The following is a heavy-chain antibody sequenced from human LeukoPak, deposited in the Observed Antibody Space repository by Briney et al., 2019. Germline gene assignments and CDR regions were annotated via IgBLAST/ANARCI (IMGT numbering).Heavy chain of an antibody. V-gene: IGHV3-72*01. D-gene: IGHD2-21*02. CDR3: SRAGTAPGPQNHYGMDV. J-gene: IGHJ6*02. CDR2: IRNKANSYTT. CDR1: GFAFDDYG. Sequence: TGGSLRLSCAASGFAFDDYGMSWVRQVPGKGLEWVGRIRNKANSYTTEYAVTVQGRFTISRDDSKNSLYLQMNSLKTEDTAVYYCSRAGTAPGPQNHYGMDVWGQGTTVTVSS.